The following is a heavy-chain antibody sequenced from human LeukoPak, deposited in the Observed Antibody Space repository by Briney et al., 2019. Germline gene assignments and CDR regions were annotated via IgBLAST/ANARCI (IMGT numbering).Heavy chain of an antibody. D-gene: IGHD3/OR15-3a*01. J-gene: IGHJ2*01. CDR2: INGNGGST. Sequence: PGGSLRLSCAASGFTFSSYAMSWVRQAPGKGLECVSSINGNGGSTYYADSVKGRFTISRDNSKNTLYLQMNSLRADDTAVYYCAKDWTGTKPFHLWGRGTLVTVSS. V-gene: IGHV3-23*01. CDR3: AKDWTGTKPFHL. CDR1: GFTFSSYA.